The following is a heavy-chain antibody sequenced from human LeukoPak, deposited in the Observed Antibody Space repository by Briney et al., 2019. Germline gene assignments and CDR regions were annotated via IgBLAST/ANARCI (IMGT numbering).Heavy chain of an antibody. CDR3: AKEYSSSWYDEYWYFDL. CDR1: GFTFSSYA. D-gene: IGHD6-13*01. CDR2: ISGSGGST. J-gene: IGHJ2*01. V-gene: IGHV3-23*01. Sequence: GGSLRLSCAASGFTFSSYAMSWVRQAPGKGLEWVSAISGSGGSTYYADSVKGRFTISRDNSKNTLYLQMNSLRAEDTAVYYCAKEYSSSWYDEYWYFDLWGRGTLVTVSS.